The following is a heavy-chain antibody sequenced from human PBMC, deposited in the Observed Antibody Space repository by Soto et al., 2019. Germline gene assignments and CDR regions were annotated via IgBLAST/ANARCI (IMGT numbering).Heavy chain of an antibody. CDR1: GFTFSIYA. J-gene: IGHJ4*02. Sequence: LSCAASGFTFSIYAVAWVLQAPVKGLEWVSAITRSGDDTYYADSVKGRFTISRDNSKDMLYLQMNSLRAEDTAVYFCPKGSASGRPYYFDFWGQGVLVTVSS. V-gene: IGHV3-23*01. CDR2: ITRSGDDT. D-gene: IGHD5-18*01. CDR3: PKGSASGRPYYFDF.